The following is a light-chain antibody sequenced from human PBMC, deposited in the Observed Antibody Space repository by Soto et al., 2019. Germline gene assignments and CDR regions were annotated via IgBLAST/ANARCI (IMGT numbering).Light chain of an antibody. V-gene: IGKV1-9*01. CDR1: QGIDSS. CDR2: AAS. J-gene: IGKJ5*01. Sequence: ILLTQSPSSLSASVGDRVTITCRASQGIDSSFAWYQQKPGKAPKLLIYAASSLQSGVPSRFSGSGSGTDFTLTISSLHPEDFAIYYCQQLHDYPITFGQGTRLEI. CDR3: QQLHDYPIT.